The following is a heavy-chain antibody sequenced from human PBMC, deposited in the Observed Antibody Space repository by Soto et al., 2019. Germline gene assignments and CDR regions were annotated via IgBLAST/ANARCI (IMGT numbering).Heavy chain of an antibody. Sequence: QVQLVQSGAEVKKPGASVKVSCKASGYTFTSDGISWVRQAPGQGLEWMGWISAYNGNTNYAQKLQGRVTMTTDTSTSTAYMELRSMRSDDTAVYYCARLVVVAATRVYYYYYMDVWGKGTTVTVSS. J-gene: IGHJ6*03. D-gene: IGHD2-15*01. V-gene: IGHV1-18*01. CDR1: GYTFTSDG. CDR3: ARLVVVAATRVYYYYYMDV. CDR2: ISAYNGNT.